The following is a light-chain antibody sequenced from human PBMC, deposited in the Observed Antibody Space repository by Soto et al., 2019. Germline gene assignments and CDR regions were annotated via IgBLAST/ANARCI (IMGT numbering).Light chain of an antibody. CDR3: QQYGNSPYT. V-gene: IGKV3-20*01. CDR1: QSVSSSY. CDR2: GAS. J-gene: IGKJ2*01. Sequence: EIVLTQSPGTLSLSPGERATLSWRASQSVSSSYLAWYQQKPGQAPRLLIYGASSRATGIPDRFSGSGSGTDFTLTSSRLEPEDFAVYYCQQYGNSPYTFGQGTKLEIK.